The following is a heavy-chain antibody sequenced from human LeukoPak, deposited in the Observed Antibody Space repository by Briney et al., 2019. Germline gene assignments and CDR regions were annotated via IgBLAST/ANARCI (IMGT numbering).Heavy chain of an antibody. CDR1: GFTFTTYG. J-gene: IGHJ4*02. CDR2: ISNSAI. CDR3: AKDLNPAMVRGVIDY. D-gene: IGHD3-10*01. V-gene: IGHV3-48*01. Sequence: GGSLRLSCATSGFTFTTYGINWVRQAPGKGLEWVSYISNSAILYADSVKGRFTISRDNARNSLYLQMNSLRVEDTAVYYCAKDLNPAMVRGVIDYWGQGTLVTVSS.